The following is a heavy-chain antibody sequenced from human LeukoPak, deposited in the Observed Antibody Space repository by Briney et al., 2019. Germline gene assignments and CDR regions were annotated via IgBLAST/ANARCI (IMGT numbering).Heavy chain of an antibody. V-gene: IGHV3-23*01. CDR1: GFTFTTYA. D-gene: IGHD6-19*01. CDR3: SKGGAAGTHFFDY. CDR2: ITGSGGTT. J-gene: IGHJ4*02. Sequence: HPGGSLRLSCAASGFTFTTYAMTWVRQAPGKGLEGVSTITGSGGTTYYAASVRGRFTISRDNSKNTLSLQMNSLRAEDTAVYYCSKGGAAGTHFFDYWGQGTLVTVSS.